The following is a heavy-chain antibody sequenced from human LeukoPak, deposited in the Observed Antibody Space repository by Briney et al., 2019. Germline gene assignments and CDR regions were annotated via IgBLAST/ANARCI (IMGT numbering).Heavy chain of an antibody. CDR2: IDWNDDK. D-gene: IGHD4-17*01. V-gene: IGHV2-70*04. J-gene: IGHJ4*02. Sequence: SGPTLVNPTQTLTLTCTFSGFSLSTSGMRVTWIRQPPGKALEWLARIDWNDDKFYSTSLKTRLTISKDTSKNQVVLAMTNMDPVDTATYYCARITSVDYGDCFFDYWGQGILVTVSS. CDR1: GFSLSTSGMR. CDR3: ARITSVDYGDCFFDY.